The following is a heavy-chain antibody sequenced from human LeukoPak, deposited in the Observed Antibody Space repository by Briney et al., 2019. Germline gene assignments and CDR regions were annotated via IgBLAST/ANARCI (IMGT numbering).Heavy chain of an antibody. CDR2: IKQDGSEK. D-gene: IGHD3-16*01. J-gene: IGHJ4*02. Sequence: GGSLRLSCAASGFTFSSYWMSWVRQAPGKGLEWVANIKQDGSEKYYVDSVKGRFTISRDNAKNSLYLQMNSLRAEDTAVYYCARDMITFGGVGFDYWGQGTLVTVSS. CDR3: ARDMITFGGVGFDY. V-gene: IGHV3-7*01. CDR1: GFTFSSYW.